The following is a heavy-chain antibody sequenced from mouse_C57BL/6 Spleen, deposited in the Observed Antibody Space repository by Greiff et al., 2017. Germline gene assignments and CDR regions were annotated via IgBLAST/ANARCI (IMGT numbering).Heavy chain of an antibody. V-gene: IGHV1-52*01. D-gene: IGHD1-1*01. J-gene: IGHJ2*01. Sequence: QVQLQQPGAELVRPGSSVKLSCKASGYTFTSYWMHWVKQRPIQGLEWIGNIDPSDSETHYNQKFKDKATLTVDKSSSTAYMQLSSLTSEDSAVYYCARGTTVVAWDYWGQGTTLTVSS. CDR1: GYTFTSYW. CDR2: IDPSDSET. CDR3: ARGTTVVAWDY.